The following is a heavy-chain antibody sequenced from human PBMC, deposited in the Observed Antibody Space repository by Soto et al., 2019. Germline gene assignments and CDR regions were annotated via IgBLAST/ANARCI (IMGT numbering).Heavy chain of an antibody. D-gene: IGHD2-8*01. CDR2: ISAYNGNT. Sequence: VASVKVSCKASGYTFTSYGMSWVRQAPGQGLEWMGWISAYNGNTNYAQKLQGRVTMTTDTSTSTAYMELRSLRSDDTAVYYCARFTHCTNGVCYTGYYYYMDVWGKGTTVTVSS. V-gene: IGHV1-18*01. CDR3: ARFTHCTNGVCYTGYYYYMDV. J-gene: IGHJ6*03. CDR1: GYTFTSYG.